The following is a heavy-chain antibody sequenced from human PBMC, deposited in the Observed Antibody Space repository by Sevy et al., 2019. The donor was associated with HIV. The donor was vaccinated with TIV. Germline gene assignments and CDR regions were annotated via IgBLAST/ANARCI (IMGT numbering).Heavy chain of an antibody. Sequence: GGSLRLSCATSGFTFKRYAMSWVRQAPGKGLEWVSAISGSGGSTYYADSVKGRFTISRDNSKNTLYLQMNSLRAEDTAVYHWVGGGPAKEEGDFFYGSGSYLDYWGQGALVTVSS. CDR1: GFTFKRYA. CDR2: ISGSGGST. V-gene: IGHV3-23*01. CDR3: VGGGPAKEEGDFFYGSGSYLDY. J-gene: IGHJ4*02. D-gene: IGHD3-10*01.